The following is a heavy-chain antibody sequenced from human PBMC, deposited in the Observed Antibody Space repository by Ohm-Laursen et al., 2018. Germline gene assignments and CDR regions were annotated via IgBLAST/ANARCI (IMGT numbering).Heavy chain of an antibody. CDR1: GFTLSSYW. D-gene: IGHD5-24*01. CDR3: ARRQGMATIVDY. J-gene: IGHJ4*02. CDR2: INSDGSTT. Sequence: SLRLSCAASGFTLSSYWMHWVRQAPGRGLVWVSRINSDGSTTDYADSVKGRFTISRDSAKNTLYLQMNSLRGEDTALYYCARRQGMATIVDYWGQGTLVTVSS. V-gene: IGHV3-74*01.